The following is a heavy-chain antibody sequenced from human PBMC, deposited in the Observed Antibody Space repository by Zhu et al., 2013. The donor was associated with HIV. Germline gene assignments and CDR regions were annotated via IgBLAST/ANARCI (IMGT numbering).Heavy chain of an antibody. CDR3: ARWGYYDGFDI. V-gene: IGHV1-8*01. J-gene: IGHJ3*02. Sequence: VQLVQSGAEVKKPGASVKVSCKASGYPASGYTFSTYNINWVRQAPGQGLEWVGWMNPTSGNTGYAQKFQGRVTMTRDTSISTAYMELSSLRSEGTAIYYCARWGYYDGFDIWGQGTRVTVSS. CDR1: GYTFSTYN. CDR2: MNPTSGNT. D-gene: IGHD3-10*01.